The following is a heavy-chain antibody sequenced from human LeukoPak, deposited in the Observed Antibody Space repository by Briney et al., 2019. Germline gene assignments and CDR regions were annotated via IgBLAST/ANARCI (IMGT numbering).Heavy chain of an antibody. CDR1: GFTFSSYS. CDR2: ISSSSSYI. D-gene: IGHD2-15*01. J-gene: IGHJ4*02. Sequence: GGSLRLSCAASGFTFSSYSMNWVRQAPGKGLEWVSSISSSSSYIYYADSVKGRFTISRDNAKNSLYLQMNSLRAEDTAVYYCARDTAYCSGGSCYSCFDYWGQGTLVTVSS. V-gene: IGHV3-21*01. CDR3: ARDTAYCSGGSCYSCFDY.